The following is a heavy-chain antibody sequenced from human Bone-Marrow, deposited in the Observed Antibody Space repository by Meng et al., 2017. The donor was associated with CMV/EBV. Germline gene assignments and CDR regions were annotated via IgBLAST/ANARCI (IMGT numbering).Heavy chain of an antibody. CDR3: AREPLSWYENDY. J-gene: IGHJ4*02. D-gene: IGHD6-13*01. CDR1: GFTFSSYS. Sequence: GESLKISCAASGFTFSSYSMNWVRQAPGKGLEWVSSISSSSSYIYYADSVKGRFTISRDNAKNSRYLQMNSLRAEDTAVYYCAREPLSWYENDYWGQGTLVSVSS. V-gene: IGHV3-21*01. CDR2: ISSSSSYI.